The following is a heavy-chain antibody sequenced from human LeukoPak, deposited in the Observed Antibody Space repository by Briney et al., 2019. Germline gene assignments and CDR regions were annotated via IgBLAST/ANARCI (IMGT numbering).Heavy chain of an antibody. Sequence: SETLSLTCAVYGGSFSGYYWSWIRQPPGKGLEWIGEINHSGSTNYNPSLKSRVTISVDTSKNQFSLKLSSVTAADTAVYYCARLIISDSSGYYWAHFDYWGQGTLVTVSS. CDR3: ARLIISDSSGYYWAHFDY. CDR1: GGSFSGYY. J-gene: IGHJ4*02. CDR2: INHSGST. V-gene: IGHV4-34*01. D-gene: IGHD3-22*01.